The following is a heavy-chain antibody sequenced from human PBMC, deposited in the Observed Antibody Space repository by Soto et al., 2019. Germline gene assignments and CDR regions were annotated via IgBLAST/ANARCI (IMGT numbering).Heavy chain of an antibody. J-gene: IGHJ4*02. CDR2: IIPIFGTA. CDR3: ARREYDFWSGYYGAYFHX. Sequence: ASVKVSCKASGGTFSSYAISWVRQAPGQGLEWMGGIIPIFGTANYAQKFQGRVTITADEYKSTAYMELSSLRSEDTAVYYCARREYDFWSGYYGAYFHXWGQGTLFTVSX. CDR1: GGTFSSYA. D-gene: IGHD3-3*01. V-gene: IGHV1-69*13.